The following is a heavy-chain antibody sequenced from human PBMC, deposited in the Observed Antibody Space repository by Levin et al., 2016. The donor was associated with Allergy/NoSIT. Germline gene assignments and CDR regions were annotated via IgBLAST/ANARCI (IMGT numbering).Heavy chain of an antibody. V-gene: IGHV3-53*05. J-gene: IGHJ6*02. CDR2: IYSGGST. CDR3: AAWSGWFGELNYYGMDV. D-gene: IGHD3-10*01. Sequence: GESLKISCAASGFTVSSNYMSWVRQAPGKGLEWVSVIYSGGSTYYADSVKGRFTISRDNSKNTLYLQMNSLRAEDTAVYYCAAWSGWFGELNYYGMDVWGQGTTVTVSS. CDR1: GFTVSSNY.